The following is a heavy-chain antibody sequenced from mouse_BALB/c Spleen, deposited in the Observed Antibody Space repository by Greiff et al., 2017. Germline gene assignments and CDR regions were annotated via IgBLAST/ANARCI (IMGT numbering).Heavy chain of an antibody. CDR3: TRWSYGNYDYAMDY. Sequence: QVKLQQSGAELVRPGASVTLSCKASGYTFTDYEMHWVKQTPVHGLEWIGAIDPETGGTAYNQKFKGKATLTADKSSSTAYMELRSLTSEDSAVYYCTRWSYGNYDYAMDYWGQGTSVTVSS. J-gene: IGHJ4*01. D-gene: IGHD2-1*01. V-gene: IGHV1-15*01. CDR2: IDPETGGT. CDR1: GYTFTDYE.